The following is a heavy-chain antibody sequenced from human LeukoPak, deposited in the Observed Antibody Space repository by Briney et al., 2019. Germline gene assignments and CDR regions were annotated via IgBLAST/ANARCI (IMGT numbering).Heavy chain of an antibody. CDR1: GVSISSNAYY. D-gene: IGHD1-26*01. J-gene: IGHJ4*02. V-gene: IGHV4-39*01. Sequence: SETLSLTCTVSGVSISSNAYYWAWIRQPPGKGLEWIGSIYSSVSTYYNPSLKSRVTISVDTSKNQFSLRLSSVTAADTALYYCAYSGSYGHLGYWGQGIPVTVSS. CDR3: AYSGSYGHLGY. CDR2: IYSSVST.